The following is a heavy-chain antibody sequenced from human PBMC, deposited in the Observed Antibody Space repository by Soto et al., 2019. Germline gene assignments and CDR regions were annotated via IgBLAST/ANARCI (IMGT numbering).Heavy chain of an antibody. D-gene: IGHD2-2*01. CDR2: ISACNGNT. V-gene: IGHV1-18*01. Sequence: QVQLVQSGAEVKKPGASVKVSCKASGYTFTSYGISWVRQAPGQGLEWMGWISACNGNTNYAQKLQGRVTMTADTSTSTAYMELRSLSSDDTAVYYCAGGIVVVPAAIGYYYYMDVWGKGTTVTVSS. J-gene: IGHJ6*03. CDR3: AGGIVVVPAAIGYYYYMDV. CDR1: GYTFTSYG.